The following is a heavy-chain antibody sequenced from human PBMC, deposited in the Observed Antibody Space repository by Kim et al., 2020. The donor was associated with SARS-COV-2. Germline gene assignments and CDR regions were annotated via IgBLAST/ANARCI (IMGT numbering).Heavy chain of an antibody. V-gene: IGHV3-33*01. Sequence: GGSLRLSCAASGFTFSSYGMHWVRQAPGKGLEWVAVIWYDGSNKYYADSVKGRFTISRDNSKNTLYLQMNSLRAEDTAVYYCARDPGLLSSSDIDCYYYGMDVWGQGTTVTVSS. D-gene: IGHD2-2*01. J-gene: IGHJ6*02. CDR1: GFTFSSYG. CDR2: IWYDGSNK. CDR3: ARDPGLLSSSDIDCYYYGMDV.